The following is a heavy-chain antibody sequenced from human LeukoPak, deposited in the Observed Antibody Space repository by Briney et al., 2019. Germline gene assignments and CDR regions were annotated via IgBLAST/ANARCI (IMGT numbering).Heavy chain of an antibody. V-gene: IGHV1-69*01. J-gene: IGHJ5*02. CDR2: IIPIFGTA. CDR1: GGTFISYA. D-gene: IGHD5-18*01. Sequence: KVSCKASGGTFISYAISWVRQAPGQGLEWMGGIIPIFGTANYAQKFQGRVTITADESTSTAYMELSSLRSEDTAVYYCARDRSVDTAMVVPYNWFDPWGQGTLVTVSS. CDR3: ARDRSVDTAMVVPYNWFDP.